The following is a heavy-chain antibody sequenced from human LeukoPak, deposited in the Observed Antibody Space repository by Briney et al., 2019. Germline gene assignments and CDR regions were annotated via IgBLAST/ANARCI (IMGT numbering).Heavy chain of an antibody. V-gene: IGHV1-3*03. CDR2: INAGNGNT. J-gene: IGHJ5*02. CDR3: ARDSTGPTYYDFWSGYYTAWFDP. Sequence: ASVKVSCKASGYTFTSYAMHWVRQAPGQRLEWMGWINAGNGNTKYSQEFQGRVTITRDTSASTAYTELSSLRSEDMAVYYCARDSTGPTYYDFWSGYYTAWFDPWGQGTLVTVSS. CDR1: GYTFTSYA. D-gene: IGHD3-3*01.